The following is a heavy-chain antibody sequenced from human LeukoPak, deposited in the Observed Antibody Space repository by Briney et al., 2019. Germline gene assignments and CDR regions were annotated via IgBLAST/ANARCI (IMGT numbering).Heavy chain of an antibody. Sequence: PGGSLRLSCASSGFTFSAYHMNWVRQAPGKGLEWISFISSDSGTLHYADSVKGRFTISRDNSKNTLYLQMNSLRAEDTAVYYCARETGSAIGSTDFDYWGQGTLVTVSS. J-gene: IGHJ4*02. CDR1: GFTFSAYH. CDR2: ISSDSGTL. V-gene: IGHV3-48*01. D-gene: IGHD4-17*01. CDR3: ARETGSAIGSTDFDY.